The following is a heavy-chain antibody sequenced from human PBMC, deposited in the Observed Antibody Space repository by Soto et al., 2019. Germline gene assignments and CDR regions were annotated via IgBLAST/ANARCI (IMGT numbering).Heavy chain of an antibody. CDR3: AKDHYPPGSALNWAVNWFDV. Sequence: QVQLVESGGGVVQPGRSLRLSCAASGFTFSDYTIHWVRQAPGKGLEWVAVISYDGNNKKYADSVEGRFTISRDNSKNTLYLQLNSLRDEDTAVYYCAKDHYPPGSALNWAVNWFDVWGQGTLVTVSS. J-gene: IGHJ5*02. V-gene: IGHV3-30-3*01. CDR2: ISYDGNNK. CDR1: GFTFSDYT. D-gene: IGHD3-10*01.